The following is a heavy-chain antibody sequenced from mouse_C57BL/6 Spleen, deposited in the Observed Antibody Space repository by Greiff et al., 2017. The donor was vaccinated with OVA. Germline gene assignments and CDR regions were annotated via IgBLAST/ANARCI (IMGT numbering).Heavy chain of an antibody. V-gene: IGHV1-52*01. Sequence: QVQLKQPGAELVRPGSSVKLSCKASGYTFTSYWMHWVKQRPIQGLEWIGNIDPSDSETHYNQKFKDKATLTVDKSSSTAYMQISSLTSEDSAVYYCARSGAYYFDYWGQGTTLTVSS. CDR2: IDPSDSET. CDR3: ARSGAYYFDY. J-gene: IGHJ2*01. CDR1: GYTFTSYW.